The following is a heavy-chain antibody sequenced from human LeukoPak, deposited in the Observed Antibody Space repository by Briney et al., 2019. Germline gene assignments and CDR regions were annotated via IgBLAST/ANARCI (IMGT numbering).Heavy chain of an antibody. CDR1: GGAFSSYA. D-gene: IGHD3-3*02. Sequence: SVKVSCKASGGAFSSYAISWMRQAPGQGLEWMGGIIPIFGTANYAQKFQGRVTITADESTSTAYMELSSLRSEDTAVYYCARDDGIKRGFDYWGQGTLVTVSS. CDR3: ARDDGIKRGFDY. J-gene: IGHJ4*02. CDR2: IIPIFGTA. V-gene: IGHV1-69*13.